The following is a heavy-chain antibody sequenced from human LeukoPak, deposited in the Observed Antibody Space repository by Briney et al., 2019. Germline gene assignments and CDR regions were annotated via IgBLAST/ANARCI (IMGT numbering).Heavy chain of an antibody. CDR1: GFTFSDYS. CDR2: IGIDSGNT. J-gene: IGHJ4*02. Sequence: GSLRLSCAASGFTFSDYSMNWVRQAPGKGLEWISYIGIDSGNTNYADSVKGRFTISGDKAKNSLYLQMNSLRVEDTAVYYCARDYKYAFDNWGQGTLITVSS. V-gene: IGHV3-48*01. D-gene: IGHD5-24*01. CDR3: ARDYKYAFDN.